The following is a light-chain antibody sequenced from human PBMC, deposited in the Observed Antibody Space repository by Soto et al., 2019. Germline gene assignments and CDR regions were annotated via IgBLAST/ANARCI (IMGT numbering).Light chain of an antibody. CDR2: DAS. CDR1: QSVSNNY. Sequence: EIVLTQSPGSLSLSPGERATLSCRASQSVSNNYLAWYQQKPGQAPRLLIYDASRRATGIPDRFSGSGSGTDFTLTISRLEPEDFAVYYCQRYGTSPGLFSFGPGTTVDIK. CDR3: QRYGTSPGLFS. V-gene: IGKV3-20*01. J-gene: IGKJ3*01.